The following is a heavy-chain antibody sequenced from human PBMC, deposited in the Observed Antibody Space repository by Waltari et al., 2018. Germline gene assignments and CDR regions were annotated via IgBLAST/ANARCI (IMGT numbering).Heavy chain of an antibody. D-gene: IGHD3-10*01. J-gene: IGHJ3*02. Sequence: QVQLVQSGAEVKKPGASVKVSCKASGYTFTGHYMHWVRQAPGHGLEWMGWINPNSGGTNYAQKFQGRVTMTRDTSISTAYMELSRLRSDDTAVYYCARVEGPYYYGSGNDAFDIWGQGTMVTVSS. CDR1: GYTFTGHY. CDR3: ARVEGPYYYGSGNDAFDI. V-gene: IGHV1-2*02. CDR2: INPNSGGT.